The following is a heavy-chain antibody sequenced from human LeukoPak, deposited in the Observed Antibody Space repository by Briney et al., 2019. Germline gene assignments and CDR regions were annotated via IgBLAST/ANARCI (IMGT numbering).Heavy chain of an antibody. CDR1: GYTLTELS. Sequence: ASVKVSCKVSGYTLTELSMHWVRQAPGKGLEWMGGFDPEDGETIYAQKFQGRVTMTRDTSTSTVYMELSSLRSEDTAVYYCAREYSSGWFDYWGQGTLVTVSS. D-gene: IGHD6-19*01. CDR3: AREYSSGWFDY. V-gene: IGHV1-24*01. J-gene: IGHJ4*02. CDR2: FDPEDGET.